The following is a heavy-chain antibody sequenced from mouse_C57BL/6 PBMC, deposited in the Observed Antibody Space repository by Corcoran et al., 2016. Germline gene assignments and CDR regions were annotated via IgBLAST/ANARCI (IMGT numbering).Heavy chain of an antibody. CDR3: ARLGITTVVGDY. Sequence: EVQLQQSGHELVKPGASVKISCKASGYTFTDYYMNWVKQSHGKSLEWIGDINPNNGGTSYNQKFKGKATLTVDKSSSTAYMELRSLTSEDSAVYYCARLGITTVVGDYWGQGTSVTVSS. J-gene: IGHJ4*01. CDR1: GYTFTDYY. V-gene: IGHV1-26*01. CDR2: INPNNGGT. D-gene: IGHD1-1*01.